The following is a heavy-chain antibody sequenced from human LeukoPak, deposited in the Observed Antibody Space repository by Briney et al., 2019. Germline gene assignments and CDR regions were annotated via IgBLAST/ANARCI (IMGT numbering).Heavy chain of an antibody. V-gene: IGHV3-23*01. J-gene: IGHJ4*02. Sequence: GGSLRLSCAASGFTFSSYGMSWVRQAPGKGLEWVSAISGSGGSTYYADSVKDRFTISRDNSKNTLYLQMSSLRAEDTAVYYCAKDTEAYGALDYGGQGTLVTVSS. D-gene: IGHD4-17*01. CDR3: AKDTEAYGALDY. CDR2: ISGSGGST. CDR1: GFTFSSYG.